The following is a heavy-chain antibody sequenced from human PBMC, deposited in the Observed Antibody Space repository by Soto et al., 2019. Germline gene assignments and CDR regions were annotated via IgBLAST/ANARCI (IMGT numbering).Heavy chain of an antibody. CDR3: ARVGGTGTGWFDP. D-gene: IGHD1-7*01. Sequence: GSLRLSCAASGFTFSSYEMNWVRQAPGKGLEWVSYISSSGSTIYYADSVKGRFTISRDNAKNSLYLQMNSLRAEDTAVYYCARVGGTGTGWFDPWGQGTLVTVSS. V-gene: IGHV3-48*03. CDR1: GFTFSSYE. CDR2: ISSSGSTI. J-gene: IGHJ5*02.